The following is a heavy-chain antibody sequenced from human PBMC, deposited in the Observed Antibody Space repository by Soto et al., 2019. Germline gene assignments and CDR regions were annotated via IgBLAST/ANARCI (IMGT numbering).Heavy chain of an antibody. CDR2: IIPIFGTA. CDR1: GGTFSSYA. J-gene: IGHJ5*02. V-gene: IGHV1-69*13. Sequence: SVKVSCQASGGTFSSYAISWVRQAPGQGLEWMGGIIPIFGTANYAQKFQGRVTITADESTSTAYMELSSLRSEDTAVYYCAGLNCSGGSCYTASWFDPWGQGTLVT. D-gene: IGHD2-15*01. CDR3: AGLNCSGGSCYTASWFDP.